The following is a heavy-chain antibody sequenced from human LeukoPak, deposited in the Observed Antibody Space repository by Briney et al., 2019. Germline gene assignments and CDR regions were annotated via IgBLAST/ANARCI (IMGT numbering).Heavy chain of an antibody. V-gene: IGHV4-31*03. CDR1: GGSISSGGYY. D-gene: IGHD6-25*01. J-gene: IGHJ4*02. Sequence: SETLSLTCTVSGGSISSGGYYWSWIRQHPGKGLEWIGYIYYSGSTYYNPSLKSRVTISVDTSKNQFSLKLSSVTAADTAVYYCARKVRAAGAIDYWGQGTLVTVSS. CDR2: IYYSGST. CDR3: ARKVRAAGAIDY.